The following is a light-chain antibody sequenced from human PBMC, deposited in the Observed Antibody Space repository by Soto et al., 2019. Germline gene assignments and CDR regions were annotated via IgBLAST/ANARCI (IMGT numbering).Light chain of an antibody. Sequence: DIQMTQSPSTLSASVGDRVTITCRASQSISSWLAWYQQKPGKAPNLLIYDASRLESGVPSRFSGSGSGTEFTLTISSLQPDDFATYYCQQYNGYSSFGQGTKV. CDR3: QQYNGYSS. CDR2: DAS. V-gene: IGKV1-5*01. J-gene: IGKJ1*01. CDR1: QSISSW.